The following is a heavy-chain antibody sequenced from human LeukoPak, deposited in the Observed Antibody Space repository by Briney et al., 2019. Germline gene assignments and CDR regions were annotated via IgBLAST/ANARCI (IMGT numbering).Heavy chain of an antibody. CDR3: VLAPNSNWFDF. V-gene: IGHV4-59*08. J-gene: IGHJ5*01. CDR1: GDSXSGFY. Sequence: SETLSLTCSVSGDSXSGFYWNWIRQSPGTGLEWIGNIHYSGNSNYNPSLKSRVTMSIDTSRNQFFLKLNSVTAADTAVYYCVLAPNSNWFDFWGQGTQVTVSS. CDR2: IHYSGNS. D-gene: IGHD2-8*01.